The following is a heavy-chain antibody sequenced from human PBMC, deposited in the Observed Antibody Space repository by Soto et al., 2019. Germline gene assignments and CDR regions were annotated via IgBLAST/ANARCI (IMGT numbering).Heavy chain of an antibody. CDR1: GGSISSYY. D-gene: IGHD3-3*01. CDR2: IYYSGST. J-gene: IGHJ5*02. Sequence: WETLSLTCTVSGGSISSYYWSWIRQPPGKGLEWIGYIYYSGSTNYNPSLKSRVTISVDTSKNQFSLKLSSVTAADTAVYYCARLKRTVFGVALRPNNWFDPWGQGTLVTVSS. CDR3: ARLKRTVFGVALRPNNWFDP. V-gene: IGHV4-59*01.